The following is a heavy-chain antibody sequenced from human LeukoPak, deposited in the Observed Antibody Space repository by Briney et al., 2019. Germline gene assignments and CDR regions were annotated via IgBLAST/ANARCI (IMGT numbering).Heavy chain of an antibody. Sequence: GGSLRLSCAASGFTVSRSYMSWVRQAPGKGPEWVSSIYSGGSTYYADSVKGRFTLSRDNSKNTLYLQMNSLRAEDTAVYHCARIRNDYDGSGSYDYWGQGTLVSVSS. CDR2: IYSGGST. J-gene: IGHJ4*02. CDR1: GFTVSRSY. CDR3: ARIRNDYDGSGSYDY. V-gene: IGHV3-66*01. D-gene: IGHD3-22*01.